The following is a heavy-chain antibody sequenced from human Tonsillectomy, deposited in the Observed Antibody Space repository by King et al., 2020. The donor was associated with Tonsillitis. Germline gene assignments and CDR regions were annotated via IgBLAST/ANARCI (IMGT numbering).Heavy chain of an antibody. Sequence: VQLVESGGGLVQPGGSLRLSCAASGFTFSSYWMSWVRQAPGKGLEWVANIKQDGSEKYYVDSVKGRFTISRDNAKNSLYLQMNSLRAEDTAVYYCARGHFLRCGEIFYYWGQGTLVTVSS. CDR2: IKQDGSEK. CDR3: ARGHFLRCGEIFYY. V-gene: IGHV3-7*03. D-gene: IGHD3-10*01. CDR1: GFTFSSYW. J-gene: IGHJ4*02.